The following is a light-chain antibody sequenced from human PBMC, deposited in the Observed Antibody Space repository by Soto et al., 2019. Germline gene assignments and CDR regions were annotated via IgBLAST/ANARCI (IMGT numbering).Light chain of an antibody. J-gene: IGKJ1*01. CDR2: AAS. CDR3: LQDYNYPWT. V-gene: IGKV1-6*02. CDR1: QDIGND. Sequence: IQMTQSPSSLSASVRDRVTITCRASQDIGNDLGWYQQKPGKAPNLLIYAASNLRSAVPSRFSGSGSGTHFTLTIDSLQPEDSATYFCLQDYNYPWTFGQGTKVEI.